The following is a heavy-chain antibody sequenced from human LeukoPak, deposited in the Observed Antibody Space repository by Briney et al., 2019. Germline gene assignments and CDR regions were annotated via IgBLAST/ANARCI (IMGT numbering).Heavy chain of an antibody. V-gene: IGHV3-74*01. D-gene: IGHD2-15*01. J-gene: IGHJ4*02. CDR1: GFTFSSYA. Sequence: GGSLRLSCAASGFTFSSYAMSWVRQAPGKRLVWVSRINSDGSSTSYADSVKGRFTISRDNVKNTLYLQMNSLRAEDTAVYYCAREPRGGRALFDYWGQGTLVTVSS. CDR2: INSDGSST. CDR3: AREPRGGRALFDY.